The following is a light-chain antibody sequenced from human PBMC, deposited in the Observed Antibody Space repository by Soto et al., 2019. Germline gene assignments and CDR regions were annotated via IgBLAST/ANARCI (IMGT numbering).Light chain of an antibody. J-gene: IGKJ1*01. Sequence: DILMTQSPSSLSASVGDRVTITCRASQGINNYLAWYHQKPGKVPNLLIYATSTLQSGVPSRFSGSGFGTDFTLNISRLQPEDVGTYYCQKYDGAPWTFGQGTKVEVK. CDR2: ATS. CDR1: QGINNY. CDR3: QKYDGAPWT. V-gene: IGKV1-27*01.